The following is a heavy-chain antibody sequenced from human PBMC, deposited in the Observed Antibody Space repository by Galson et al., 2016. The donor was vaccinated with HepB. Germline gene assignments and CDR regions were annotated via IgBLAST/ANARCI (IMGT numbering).Heavy chain of an antibody. Sequence: LRLSCAASGFSFSSCGMQWVRQAPGKGLEWVTVIAAGGNIQFYADSVKGRFIVSRDNSKNTLELQMNSLRPEDTAVYFCVKEFSYDNWYFHLWGRGTLVTVSS. V-gene: IGHV3-30*18. D-gene: IGHD3-10*01. CDR2: IAAGGNIQ. CDR3: VKEFSYDNWYFHL. CDR1: GFSFSSCG. J-gene: IGHJ2*01.